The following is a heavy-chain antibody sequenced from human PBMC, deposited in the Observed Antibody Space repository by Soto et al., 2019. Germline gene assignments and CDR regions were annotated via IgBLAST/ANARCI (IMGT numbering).Heavy chain of an antibody. CDR2: IYYSGST. CDR1: GGSISSSSYY. CDR3: ARWDRRGYSSQSSDFDY. V-gene: IGHV4-39*07. Sequence: PSETLSLTCTVSGGSISSSSYYWGWIRQPPGKGLEWIGSIYYSGSTYYNPSLKSRVTISVDTSKNQFSLKLSSVTAADTAVYYCARWDRRGYSSQSSDFDYWGQGTLVTVSS. D-gene: IGHD3-3*01. J-gene: IGHJ4*02.